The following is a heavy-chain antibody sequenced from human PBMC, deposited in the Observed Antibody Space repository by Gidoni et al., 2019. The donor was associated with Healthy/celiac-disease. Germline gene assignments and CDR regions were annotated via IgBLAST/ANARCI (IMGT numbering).Heavy chain of an antibody. J-gene: IGHJ6*03. CDR1: GGSISSSSYY. CDR2: IYYSGGT. V-gene: IGHV4-39*01. CDR3: ARHPPPDYYYMDV. Sequence: QLQLQESGPGLVKPSETLSLTCTVSGGSISSSSYYWGWIRKPPGKGLEWIGSIYYSGGTYYNPSLKSRVTISVDTSKNQFSLKLSSVTAADTAVYYCARHPPPDYYYMDVWGKGTTVTVSS.